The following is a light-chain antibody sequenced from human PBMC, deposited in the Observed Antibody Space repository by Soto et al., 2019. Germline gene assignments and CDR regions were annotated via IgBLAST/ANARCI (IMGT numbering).Light chain of an antibody. CDR2: GAS. Sequence: EIVLTQSPATLSVSPGERDTLSCRASQSVSSNLAWYPQKPGQAPSLLIYGASTRATGVPARFSGSGSGTEFTLTISSLMSDDSAVYYCQQYNGWPTFGQGTKVDIK. CDR3: QQYNGWPT. CDR1: QSVSSN. J-gene: IGKJ1*01. V-gene: IGKV3-15*01.